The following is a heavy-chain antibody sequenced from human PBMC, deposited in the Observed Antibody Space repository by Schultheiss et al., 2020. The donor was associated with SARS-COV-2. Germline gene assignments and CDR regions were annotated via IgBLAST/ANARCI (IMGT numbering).Heavy chain of an antibody. Sequence: GESLKISCAASGFTFSSYAMHWVRQAPGKGLEWVAVISYDGSNNYYADSVKGRFTISRDNAKNSLYLQMNSLRAEDTAVYYCARSLWLRGLDAFDIWGQGTMVTVSS. CDR1: GFTFSSYA. V-gene: IGHV3-30*07. CDR3: ARSLWLRGLDAFDI. J-gene: IGHJ3*02. CDR2: ISYDGSNN. D-gene: IGHD5-18*01.